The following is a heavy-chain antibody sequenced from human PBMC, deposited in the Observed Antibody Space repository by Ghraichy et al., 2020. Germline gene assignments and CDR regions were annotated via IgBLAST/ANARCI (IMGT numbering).Heavy chain of an antibody. D-gene: IGHD3-22*01. J-gene: IGHJ4*02. CDR1: GGSISSYY. Sequence: SQTLSLTCTVSGGSISSYYWSWIRQPAGKGLEWIGRIYTSGSTNYNPSLKSRVTMSVDTSKNQFSLKLSSVTAADTAVYYCARETYYDSSGYYLPLPYYFDYWGQGTLVTVSS. V-gene: IGHV4-4*07. CDR2: IYTSGST. CDR3: ARETYYDSSGYYLPLPYYFDY.